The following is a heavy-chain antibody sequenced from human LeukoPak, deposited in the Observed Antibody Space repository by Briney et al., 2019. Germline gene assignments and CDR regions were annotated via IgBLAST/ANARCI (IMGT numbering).Heavy chain of an antibody. V-gene: IGHV1-18*01. CDR2: ISAYNGNT. J-gene: IGHJ4*02. D-gene: IGHD3-3*01. CDR3: ARGRRYDVWSGPLNYFDY. Sequence: EASVKVSCKASGYTFTSYGISWVRQAPGQGLEWMGWISAYNGNTNYAQKLQGRVTMTTDTSTSTAYMELRSLRSDDTAVYYCARGRRYDVWSGPLNYFDYWGQGSLVTVS. CDR1: GYTFTSYG.